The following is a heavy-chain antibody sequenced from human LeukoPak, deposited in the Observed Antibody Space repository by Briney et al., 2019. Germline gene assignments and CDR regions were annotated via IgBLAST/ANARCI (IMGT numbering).Heavy chain of an antibody. J-gene: IGHJ4*02. CDR3: ARMGGNTAMVDC. Sequence: PSETLSLTCTVSGGSISSGDYYWSWIRQPPGKGLEWIGYIYYSGSTYYNPSLKSRVTISVDTSKNQFSLKLSSVTAADTAVYYCARMGGNTAMVDCWGQGTLVTVSS. V-gene: IGHV4-30-4*01. CDR1: GGSISSGDYY. CDR2: IYYSGST. D-gene: IGHD5-18*01.